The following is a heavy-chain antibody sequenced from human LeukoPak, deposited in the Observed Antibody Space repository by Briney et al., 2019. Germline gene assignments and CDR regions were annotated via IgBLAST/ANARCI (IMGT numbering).Heavy chain of an antibody. Sequence: PGGSLRLSCAASGFTFSSYAMSWVRQAPGKGLEWVSAISGSGGSTYYADSVKGRFTISRDSSKNTLYLQMNSLRAEDTAVYYCAKDHPGVVVAATYYYWGQGTLVTVSS. D-gene: IGHD2-15*01. CDR3: AKDHPGVVVAATYYY. CDR2: ISGSGGST. CDR1: GFTFSSYA. J-gene: IGHJ4*02. V-gene: IGHV3-23*01.